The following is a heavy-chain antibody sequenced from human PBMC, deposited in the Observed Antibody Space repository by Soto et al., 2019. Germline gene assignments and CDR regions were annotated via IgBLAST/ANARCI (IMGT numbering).Heavy chain of an antibody. J-gene: IGHJ6*02. Sequence: QVQLVQFGAEVKKPGASVKVSCKASGYTFTSYGISWVRQAPGQGLEWMGWISAYNGNTNYAQKLQGRVTMTTDTSTSTAYMELRSLRSDDTAVYYCARALLRFLEWPTGGMDVWGQGTTVTVSS. CDR3: ARALLRFLEWPTGGMDV. CDR1: GYTFTSYG. D-gene: IGHD3-3*01. V-gene: IGHV1-18*01. CDR2: ISAYNGNT.